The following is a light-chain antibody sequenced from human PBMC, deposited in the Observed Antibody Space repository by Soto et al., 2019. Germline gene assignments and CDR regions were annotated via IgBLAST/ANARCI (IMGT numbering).Light chain of an antibody. CDR2: GAS. Sequence: EIVMMQSPATLYASPGERATLSCRASQSVGSNLAWYQKQPAQAPRLLIYGASTRATGIPARFSGSGSGTDFTLTISSLQSEDFAIYYCQNYNSGPRWTFGQGTKVEIK. CDR3: QNYNSGPRWT. V-gene: IGKV3-15*01. J-gene: IGKJ1*01. CDR1: QSVGSN.